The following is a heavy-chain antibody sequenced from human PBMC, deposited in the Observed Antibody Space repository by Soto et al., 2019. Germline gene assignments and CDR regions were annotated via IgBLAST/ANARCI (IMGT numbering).Heavy chain of an antibody. D-gene: IGHD6-13*01. J-gene: IGHJ5*02. CDR1: GFTFSSYW. V-gene: IGHV3-7*01. CDR2: IKQDGSEK. CDR3: ARVPLPPPSIAAAGFFWFDP. Sequence: GGSLRLSCAASGFTFSSYWMSWVRQAPGKGLEWVANIKQDGSEKYYVDSVKGRFTISRDNAKNSLYLQMNSLRAEDTAVYYCARVPLPPPSIAAAGFFWFDPWGQGTLVTVSS.